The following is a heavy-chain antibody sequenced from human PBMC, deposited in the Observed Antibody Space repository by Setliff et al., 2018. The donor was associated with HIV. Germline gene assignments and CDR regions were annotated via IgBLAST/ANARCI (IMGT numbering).Heavy chain of an antibody. Sequence: PGESLKISCQGSGYSFNSYWIGWVRQMPGKGLEWMGIIFPYDSDTTYSPSFQGQVTISADKSTSTAYLQWTSLKASDSAMYYCASGSGIDWFDPWGQGTLVTVSS. CDR2: IFPYDSDT. V-gene: IGHV5-51*01. CDR3: ASGSGIDWFDP. J-gene: IGHJ5*02. CDR1: GYSFNSYW. D-gene: IGHD3-10*01.